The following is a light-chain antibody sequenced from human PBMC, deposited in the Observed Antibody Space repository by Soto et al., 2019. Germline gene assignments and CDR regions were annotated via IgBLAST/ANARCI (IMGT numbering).Light chain of an antibody. Sequence: QSALTQPPSASGSPGQSVTISCTGTSSDVGGHNYVSWYQQRPGKAPKLIIYEVTQRPSGVSDRFSGSKSGNTATLTVSGLQAEVEADYHCSSYAGINTLVFGGGTKLTVL. V-gene: IGLV2-8*01. J-gene: IGLJ2*01. CDR2: EVT. CDR3: SSYAGINTLV. CDR1: SSDVGGHNY.